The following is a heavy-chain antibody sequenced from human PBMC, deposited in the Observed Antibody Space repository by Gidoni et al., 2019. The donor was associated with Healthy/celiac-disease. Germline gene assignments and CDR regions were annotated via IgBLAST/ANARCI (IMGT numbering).Heavy chain of an antibody. CDR3: ARRGGGWFAGTDFDY. CDR2: INHSGST. Sequence: QLQLQQWRAGLWKPSETLSLTCAVYGASFSGYYRSWIRPPPGKGLEWIGEINHSGSTNYNPSLKSRVTISVDTSKNQFSLKLSSVTAADTAVYYCARRGGGWFAGTDFDYWGQGTLVTVSS. CDR1: GASFSGYY. J-gene: IGHJ4*02. D-gene: IGHD6-13*01. V-gene: IGHV4-34*01.